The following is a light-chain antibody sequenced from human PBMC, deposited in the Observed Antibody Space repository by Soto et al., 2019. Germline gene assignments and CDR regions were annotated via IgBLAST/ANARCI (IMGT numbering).Light chain of an antibody. V-gene: IGLV2-8*01. J-gene: IGLJ2*01. CDR3: TSYAGSNIPVV. Sequence: QSALTQPPSASGSPGQSVTISCTGTSSDVGGYNFVSGYQQHPAKAPKPMIYEVSKRPSGVPDRFSGSKSGNTASLTVSGLQADDEADYYCTSYAGSNIPVVFGGGTKLTVL. CDR2: EVS. CDR1: SSDVGGYNF.